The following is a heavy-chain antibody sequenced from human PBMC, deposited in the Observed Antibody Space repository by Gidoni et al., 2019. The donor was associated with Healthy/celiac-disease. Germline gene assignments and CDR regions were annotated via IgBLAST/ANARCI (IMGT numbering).Heavy chain of an antibody. CDR2: IYYSGST. J-gene: IGHJ5*02. CDR1: GGSISSSSYY. Sequence: QLQLQESGPGLVKPSETLSLTCTVSGGSISSSSYYWGWIRPPPGKGLEWIGSIYYSGSTSYNPSLKSRVTISVDTSKNQFSLKLSSVTAADTAVYYCASHYYDSSGYHNWFDPWGQGTLVTVSS. V-gene: IGHV4-39*07. CDR3: ASHYYDSSGYHNWFDP. D-gene: IGHD3-22*01.